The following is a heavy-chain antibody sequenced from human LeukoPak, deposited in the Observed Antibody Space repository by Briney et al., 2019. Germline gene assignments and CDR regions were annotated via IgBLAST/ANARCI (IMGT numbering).Heavy chain of an antibody. CDR3: ARGPNWGLFDY. D-gene: IGHD7-27*01. Sequence: SETLSLTCTVSGGSVSSSSDYWGWIRQPPGKGLEWIGNIYYSGSTYYNPSLKSRVTMSVNTSRNQFSLKLSSVTAADTAVYYCARGPNWGLFDYWGQGTLVTVSS. J-gene: IGHJ4*02. CDR1: GGSVSSSSDY. V-gene: IGHV4-39*01. CDR2: IYYSGST.